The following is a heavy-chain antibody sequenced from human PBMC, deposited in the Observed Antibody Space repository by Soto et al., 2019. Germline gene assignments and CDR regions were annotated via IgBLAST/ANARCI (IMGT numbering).Heavy chain of an antibody. D-gene: IGHD6-6*01. Sequence: PSETLSLTCTVSGGSISSYYWSWIRQPPGKGLEWIGYIYYSGSTNYNPSLKSRVTISVDTSKNQFSLKLSSVTAADTAVYYCARGHSSSFIDYWGQGTLVTVSS. CDR2: IYYSGST. J-gene: IGHJ4*02. CDR1: GGSISSYY. V-gene: IGHV4-59*01. CDR3: ARGHSSSFIDY.